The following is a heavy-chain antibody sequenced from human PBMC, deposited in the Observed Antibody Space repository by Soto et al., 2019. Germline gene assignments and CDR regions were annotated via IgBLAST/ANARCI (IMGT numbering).Heavy chain of an antibody. CDR1: GYTFTSYY. D-gene: IGHD3-10*01. CDR3: ATLEEFGDDGDPFDS. V-gene: IGHV1-46*03. J-gene: IGHJ3*02. CDR2: INPSGGST. Sequence: QVQLVQSGAEVKKPGASVKVSCKASGYTFTSYYMHWVRQAPGQGLEWMGIINPSGGSTSYAQKYQARVTMTREQSTSTVYVELSSLRSEDTAVYYCATLEEFGDDGDPFDSWGQGTMVTVSS.